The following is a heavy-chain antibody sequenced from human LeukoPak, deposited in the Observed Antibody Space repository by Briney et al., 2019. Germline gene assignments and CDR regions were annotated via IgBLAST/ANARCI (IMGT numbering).Heavy chain of an antibody. D-gene: IGHD1-26*01. V-gene: IGHV3-23*01. CDR2: ISISGGTT. J-gene: IGHJ4*02. CDR1: GFTFSSCA. CDR3: AKGLQWELPFDY. Sequence: TWGSLELSWAAAGFTFSSCAMSLVRQAPGQGLELVSAISISGGTTYYEDSVKGRFTISRDNSKTTVYLQMNSLRAEDTAVYHCAKGLQWELPFDYWGQGTVVTVSS.